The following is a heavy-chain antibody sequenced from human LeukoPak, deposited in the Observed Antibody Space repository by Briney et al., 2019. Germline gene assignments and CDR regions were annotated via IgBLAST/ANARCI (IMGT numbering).Heavy chain of an antibody. D-gene: IGHD6-13*01. CDR3: ARDRGGGQQLVLSGGAWFDP. CDR2: IYSDNT. J-gene: IGHJ5*02. V-gene: IGHV3-69-1*01. Sequence: PSETLSLTCAVYGGSFSDYYWSWVRQAPGKGLEWVSFIYSDNTHYSDSVKGRFTISRDNAKNSLYLQMNSLRAEDTAVYYCARDRGGGQQLVLSGGAWFDPWGQGTLVTVSS. CDR1: GGSFSDYY.